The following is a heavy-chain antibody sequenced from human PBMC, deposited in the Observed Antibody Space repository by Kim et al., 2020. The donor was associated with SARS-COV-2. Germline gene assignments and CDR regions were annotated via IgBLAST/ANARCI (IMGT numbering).Heavy chain of an antibody. J-gene: IGHJ4*02. V-gene: IGHV3-23*03. D-gene: IGHD3-16*02. CDR2: FYSGGNTT. Sequence: GGSLRLSCAASGFTFKNFAMNWVRQAPGKGLEWVAIFYSGGNTTYYADSVRGQFTISRDDSKSTLYLQLTSLRADDTAIYYCAKDPPYPWELSAADRGDWGQETLVTVSS. CDR1: GFTFKNFA. CDR3: AKDPPYPWELSAADRGD.